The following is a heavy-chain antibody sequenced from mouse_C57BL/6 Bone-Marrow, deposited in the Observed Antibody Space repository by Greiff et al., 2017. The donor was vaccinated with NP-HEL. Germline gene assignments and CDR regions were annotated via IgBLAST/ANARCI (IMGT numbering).Heavy chain of an antibody. Sequence: QVQLQQSGAELVRPGASVTLSCKASGYTFTDYEMHWVKQTPVHGLEWIGAIDPETGGTAYNQKFKGKAILTADKSSSTAYLELRSLTSDDCAVYYCTRTGSEGAWFAYWGEGPLVTVSA. D-gene: IGHD1-1*01. V-gene: IGHV1-15*01. CDR3: TRTGSEGAWFAY. J-gene: IGHJ3*01. CDR2: IDPETGGT. CDR1: GYTFTDYE.